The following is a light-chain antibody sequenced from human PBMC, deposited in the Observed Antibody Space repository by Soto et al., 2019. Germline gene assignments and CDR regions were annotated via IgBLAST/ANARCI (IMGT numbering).Light chain of an antibody. CDR3: RSYDSSLSGAV. CDR2: DSI. V-gene: IGLV1-40*01. J-gene: IGLJ3*02. CDR1: SSNIGAGYE. Sequence: QSVLTQPPSVSGAPGQRITISCTGSSSNIGAGYEVHWYQQLPGTAPKLLIYDSINRPSGVPDRFSGSKSATSASLAITGLQAEDEADYYCRSYDSSLSGAVFGGGTKLTVL.